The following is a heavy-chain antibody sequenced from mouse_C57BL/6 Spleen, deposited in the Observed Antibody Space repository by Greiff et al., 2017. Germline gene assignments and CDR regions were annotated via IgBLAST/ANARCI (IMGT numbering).Heavy chain of an antibody. D-gene: IGHD2-12*01. V-gene: IGHV5-9*01. CDR3: ARHDRYDPWFAY. J-gene: IGHJ3*01. CDR2: ISGGGGNT. Sequence: EVQLVESGGGLVKPGGSLKLSCAASGFTFSSYTMSWVRQTPEKRLEWVATISGGGGNTYYPDSVKGRFTISRNNAKNPLYLQMSSLRSEDTALYCCARHDRYDPWFAYWGQGTLVTVSA. CDR1: GFTFSSYT.